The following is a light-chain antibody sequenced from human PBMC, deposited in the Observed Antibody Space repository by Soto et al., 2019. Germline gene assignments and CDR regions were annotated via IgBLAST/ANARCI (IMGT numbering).Light chain of an antibody. CDR3: EQYINWPPTST. Sequence: EIVMTQSPATLSVSPGERATLSCRASQSISSNLAWYQQKPVQAPRLLIYSASTRATGIPARFSGSGSETEVTLTISSLQSEVVAFYYSEQYINWPPTSTFGQGTKLEIK. CDR1: QSISSN. V-gene: IGKV3-15*01. CDR2: SAS. J-gene: IGKJ2*01.